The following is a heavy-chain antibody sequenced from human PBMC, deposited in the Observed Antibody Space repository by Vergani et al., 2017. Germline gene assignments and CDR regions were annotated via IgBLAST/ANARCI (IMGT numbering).Heavy chain of an antibody. D-gene: IGHD5-12*01. Sequence: EVQLLESGGDLVQPGGSLRLSCAASGFTFNHYAMNWVRQAPGKGLEWVSGISGSGGSTYYAGSVKGRFTISRDSSKNTLYLQMNRLSAGDTAVYYCAKAKPRNSGYDYLYYYHAMDVWGQGTTVTVSS. J-gene: IGHJ6*02. CDR1: GFTFNHYA. V-gene: IGHV3-23*01. CDR2: ISGSGGST. CDR3: AKAKPRNSGYDYLYYYHAMDV.